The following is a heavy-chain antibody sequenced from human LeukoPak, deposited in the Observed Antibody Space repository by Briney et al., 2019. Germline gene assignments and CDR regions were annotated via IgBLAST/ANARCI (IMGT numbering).Heavy chain of an antibody. CDR3: ARDMTGGIWARATSFDH. D-gene: IGHD1-14*01. Sequence: ASVKVSCKTCGCTFSALYIHWVRQALGQGPEWMGWINPDSGGSEYGQKFQGRVTFASDTSSTTIYMEVRSLKSDDTAVYYCARDMTGGIWARATSFDHWGQGTLVTVSS. CDR2: INPDSGGS. V-gene: IGHV1-2*02. CDR1: GCTFSALY. J-gene: IGHJ4*02.